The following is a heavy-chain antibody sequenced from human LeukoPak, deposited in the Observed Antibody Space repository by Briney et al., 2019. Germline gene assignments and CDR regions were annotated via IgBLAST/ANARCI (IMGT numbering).Heavy chain of an antibody. CDR3: AKPVTSIAAAVGYYFDY. CDR2: INSDGSEK. J-gene: IGHJ4*02. CDR1: GFPFTSHW. V-gene: IGHV3-7*01. Sequence: PGGSLRLSCAASGFPFTSHWLSWFRQSPGRGLEWVAHINSDGSEKNYVDSVKGRFTISRDNSKNTLYLQMNSLRAEDTAVYYCAKPVTSIAAAVGYYFDYWGQGTLVTVSS. D-gene: IGHD6-13*01.